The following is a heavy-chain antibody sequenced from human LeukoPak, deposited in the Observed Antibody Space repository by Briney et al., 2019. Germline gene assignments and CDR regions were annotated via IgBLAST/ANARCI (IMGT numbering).Heavy chain of an antibody. Sequence: PGGSLRLSCAASGFMFGDYAMHWARQAPGKGLEWVAGIHYNSGHSGYADSVKGRFTISRDNSKNSLYLQMNSLRTEDTALYYCAKGALSYYYDSSGYYDYWGQGTLVTVSS. J-gene: IGHJ4*02. CDR3: AKGALSYYYDSSGYYDY. CDR2: IHYNSGHS. V-gene: IGHV3-9*01. D-gene: IGHD3-22*01. CDR1: GFMFGDYA.